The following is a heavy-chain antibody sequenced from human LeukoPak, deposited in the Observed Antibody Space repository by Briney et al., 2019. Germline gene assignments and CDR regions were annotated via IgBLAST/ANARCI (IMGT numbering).Heavy chain of an antibody. CDR3: ARAFGWFGDDAFDI. V-gene: IGHV4-39*07. Sequence: PSETLSLTCTVSGGSISSSSYYWGWIRQPPGKGLEWIGSIYYSGSTYYNPSLKSRVTISVDTSKNQFSLKLSSVTAADTAVYYCARAFGWFGDDAFDIWGQGTMVTVSS. CDR2: IYYSGST. CDR1: GGSISSSSYY. J-gene: IGHJ3*02. D-gene: IGHD3-10*01.